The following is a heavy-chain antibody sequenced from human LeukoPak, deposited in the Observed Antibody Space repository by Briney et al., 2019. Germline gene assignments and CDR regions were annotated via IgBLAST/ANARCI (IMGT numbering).Heavy chain of an antibody. J-gene: IGHJ6*03. Sequence: SETLSLTCTVSGGSISSYYWSWIRQPPGKGLEWIGYIYYSGSTNYNPSLKSRVTISVDTSKNQFSLKLSSVTAADTAVYYCARDLVGVRYFDWNYYMDVWGKGTTVTISS. D-gene: IGHD3-9*01. CDR3: ARDLVGVRYFDWNYYMDV. CDR1: GGSISSYY. CDR2: IYYSGST. V-gene: IGHV4-59*12.